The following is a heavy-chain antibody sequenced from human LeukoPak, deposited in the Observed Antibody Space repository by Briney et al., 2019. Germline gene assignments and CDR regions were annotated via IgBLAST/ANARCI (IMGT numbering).Heavy chain of an antibody. CDR2: VNRDGSET. J-gene: IGHJ6*02. CDR3: ARNNGMDV. Sequence: GGSLRLSCAASGFALSSHWMTWVRQVPGRGPEWVANVNRDGSETYYLDSVKGRFTISKDNAKNSLYLQMNSLRAEDTALYHCARNNGMDVWGQGTRVIVSS. CDR1: GFALSSHW. V-gene: IGHV3-7*03.